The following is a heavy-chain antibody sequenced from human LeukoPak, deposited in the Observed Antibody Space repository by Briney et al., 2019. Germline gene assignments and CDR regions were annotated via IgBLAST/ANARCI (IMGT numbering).Heavy chain of an antibody. Sequence: GASVKVSCKASGYTFTSYDINWVRQATGQGLEWMGWINPNSGGTNYAQKFQGRVTMTRDTSISTAYMELSRLRSDDTAVYYCARESLAIRYFDWLLFSSWGQGTLVTVSS. D-gene: IGHD3-9*01. CDR2: INPNSGGT. J-gene: IGHJ4*02. CDR1: GYTFTSYD. V-gene: IGHV1-2*02. CDR3: ARESLAIRYFDWLLFSS.